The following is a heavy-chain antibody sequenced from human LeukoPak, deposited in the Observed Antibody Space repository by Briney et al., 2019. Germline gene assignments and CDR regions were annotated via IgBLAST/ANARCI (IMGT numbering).Heavy chain of an antibody. CDR1: GFSFSGYS. J-gene: IGHJ4*02. CDR3: ARDGYSSFDF. D-gene: IGHD6-19*01. CDR2: ISSGSSAI. Sequence: GGSLRLSCAASGFSFSGYSMNWVRQPPGEGLEWVSYISSGSSAIHYADSVKGRFTISRDNAKNSLYLQMNSLRDEDTAVYYCARDGYSSFDFWGQGTLVTVSS. V-gene: IGHV3-48*02.